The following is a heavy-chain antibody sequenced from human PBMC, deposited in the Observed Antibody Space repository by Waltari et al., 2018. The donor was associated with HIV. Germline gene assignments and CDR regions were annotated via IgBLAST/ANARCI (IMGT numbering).Heavy chain of an antibody. CDR1: GSSFTSYG. CDR2: IYPADSDT. Sequence: EVQLVQPGAEVKNPGQSLQVSCQGSGSSFTSYGIGWVRQAHGTGLEWMGDIYPADSDTTYNPTFRGQVTISVDTSISTAYVQWRSRRASDSAVYFCARRLVGADAFEIWGQGTEVIVSS. V-gene: IGHV5-51*03. J-gene: IGHJ3*02. D-gene: IGHD1-26*01. CDR3: ARRLVGADAFEI.